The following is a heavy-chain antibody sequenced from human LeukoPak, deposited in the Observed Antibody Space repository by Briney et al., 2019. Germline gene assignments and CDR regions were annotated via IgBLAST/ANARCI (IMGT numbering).Heavy chain of an antibody. J-gene: IGHJ5*02. Sequence: GGSLRLSCAASGLTFSSYWMHWVRQAPGKGLVWVSRINSDGSSTSYADSVKGRFTISRDNAKNTLYLQMNSLRAEDTAVYYCASALYRLAPTWFDPWGQGTLVTASS. V-gene: IGHV3-74*01. D-gene: IGHD2-2*02. CDR1: GLTFSSYW. CDR2: INSDGSST. CDR3: ASALYRLAPTWFDP.